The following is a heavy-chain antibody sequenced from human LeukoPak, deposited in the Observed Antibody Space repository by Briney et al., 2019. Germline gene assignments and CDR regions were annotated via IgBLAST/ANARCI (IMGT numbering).Heavy chain of an antibody. CDR2: IWNDGSNK. Sequence: PGGSLRLSCAASGFSFDDYAMHWVRQAPGKGLEWVAVIWNDGSNKYYGDSVKGRFTISRDNSKNTLYLQMNSLRAEDTAVYYCARDSGHAFDMWGQGTMVTVSS. CDR3: ARDSGHAFDM. D-gene: IGHD6-25*01. CDR1: GFSFDDYA. J-gene: IGHJ3*02. V-gene: IGHV3-33*08.